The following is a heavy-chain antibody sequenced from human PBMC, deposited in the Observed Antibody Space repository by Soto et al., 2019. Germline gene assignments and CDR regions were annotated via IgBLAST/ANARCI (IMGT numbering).Heavy chain of an antibody. D-gene: IGHD2-2*01. CDR3: VKVLARGVGVPRFYFDS. V-gene: IGHV3-74*01. CDR1: GFTFSNSW. Sequence: GALRLSCAASGFTFSNSWMHWVRQVSGKGLEWVSRINADGTSTSYADSVKGRFTISRDNAKNTLYLHVNSLRAEDTAVYYCVKVLARGVGVPRFYFDSWGQGALVTVSS. J-gene: IGHJ4*02. CDR2: INADGTST.